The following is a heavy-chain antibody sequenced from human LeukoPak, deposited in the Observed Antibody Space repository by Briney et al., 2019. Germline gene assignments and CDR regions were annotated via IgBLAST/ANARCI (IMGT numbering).Heavy chain of an antibody. V-gene: IGHV4-59*08. CDR3: ARLEGTLYGMDV. Sequence: SETLSLTCTVSGGSIGSYYWSWIRQPPGKGLEWIGYIYYSGSTKYNPSLKSRVTISVDTSKNQFSLKLSSVTAADTALYYCARLEGTLYGMDVWGQGTTVTVSS. CDR1: GGSIGSYY. J-gene: IGHJ6*02. CDR2: IYYSGST. D-gene: IGHD1-1*01.